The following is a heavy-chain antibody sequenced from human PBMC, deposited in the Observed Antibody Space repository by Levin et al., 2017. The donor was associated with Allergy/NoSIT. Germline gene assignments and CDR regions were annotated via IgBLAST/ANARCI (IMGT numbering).Heavy chain of an antibody. CDR1: GDSVSSNSAA. V-gene: IGHV6-1*01. CDR3: AKFSAGVDAFDV. J-gene: IGHJ3*01. CDR2: TYYRSKWSN. D-gene: IGHD3-10*01. Sequence: PSPTLSLPCVISGDSVSSNSAAWNWIRQSPSRGLEWLGRTYYRSKWSNDYAVSVKSRITINPDTSKNQFSLQLNSVTPDDTAVYYCAKFSAGVDAFDVWGQGTMVTVSS.